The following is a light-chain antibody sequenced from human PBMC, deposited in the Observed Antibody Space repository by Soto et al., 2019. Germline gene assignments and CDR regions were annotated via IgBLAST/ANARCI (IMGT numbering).Light chain of an antibody. CDR3: QQYSGHLYT. CDR1: HSISSW. J-gene: IGKJ2*01. CDR2: DAS. Sequence: DIEMTQSPSTLSASVGDRVTITCRASHSISSWLAWYQQKPGKAPKLLIYDASSLEIGVPSRFSGSGSGTDFSLTTSSLQPDDFATYYCQQYSGHLYTFGQGTKLEIK. V-gene: IGKV1-5*01.